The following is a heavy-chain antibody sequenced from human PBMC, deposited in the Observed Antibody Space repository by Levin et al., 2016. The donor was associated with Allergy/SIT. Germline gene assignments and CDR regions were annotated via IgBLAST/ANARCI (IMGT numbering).Heavy chain of an antibody. CDR2: IYYSGST. Sequence: WIRQPPGKGLEWIGYIYYSGSTNYNPSLKSRVTISVDTSKNQFSLKLSSVTAADTAVYYCARGTFEWDVVVEYYKDVWGKGTTVTVSS. J-gene: IGHJ6*03. D-gene: IGHD2-15*01. CDR3: ARGTFEWDVVVEYYKDV. V-gene: IGHV4-59*01.